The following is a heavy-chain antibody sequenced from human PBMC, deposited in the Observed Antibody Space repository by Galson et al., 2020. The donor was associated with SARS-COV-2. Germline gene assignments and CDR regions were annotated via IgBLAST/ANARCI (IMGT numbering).Heavy chain of an antibody. V-gene: IGHV3-13*01. Sequence: GGSLRLSCAASGFTFSSYDMHWVRQATGKGLEWVSAIGTAGDTYYPGSVKGRFTISRENAKNSLYLQMNSLRAGDTAVYYCAREVHGGTGTTNWFDPWGQGTLVTVSS. CDR3: AREVHGGTGTTNWFDP. CDR2: IGTAGDT. J-gene: IGHJ5*02. D-gene: IGHD1-1*01. CDR1: GFTFSSYD.